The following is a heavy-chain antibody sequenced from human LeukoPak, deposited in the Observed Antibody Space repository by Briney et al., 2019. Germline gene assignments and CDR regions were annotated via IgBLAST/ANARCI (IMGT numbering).Heavy chain of an antibody. Sequence: GGSLRLSCAASGFTVSSDYMSWVRQAPGKGLEWVSVIYSGGSTYYADSVKGRFTISRDKSKNTVYLQVNSLRFEDTAMYYCARNWFDPWGQGTLVTVSS. CDR3: ARNWFDP. CDR2: IYSGGST. CDR1: GFTVSSDY. V-gene: IGHV3-53*05. J-gene: IGHJ5*02.